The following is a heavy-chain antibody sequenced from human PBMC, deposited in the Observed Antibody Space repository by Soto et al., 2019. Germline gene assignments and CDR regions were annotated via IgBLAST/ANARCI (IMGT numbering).Heavy chain of an antibody. CDR2: ISYDGSNK. CDR1: GFTFSSYA. CDR3: RAYYYGSGSPDLRYYYYYGMDV. Sequence: PGGSLRLSCAASGFTFSSYAMHWVRQAPGKGLEWVAVISYDGSNKYYADSVKGRFTISRDNSKNTLYLQMNSLRAEDTAVYYCRAYYYGSGSPDLRYYYYYGMDVWGQGTRVTVSS. J-gene: IGHJ6*02. V-gene: IGHV3-30-3*01. D-gene: IGHD3-10*01.